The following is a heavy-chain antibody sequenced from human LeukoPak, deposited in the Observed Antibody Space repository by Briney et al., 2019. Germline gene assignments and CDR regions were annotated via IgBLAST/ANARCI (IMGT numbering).Heavy chain of an antibody. Sequence: PGGSLRLSCAASGFTFSSYEMNWVRQAPGKGLEWVSSISSSSSYIYYADSVKGRFTISRDNAKNSLYLQMNSLRAEDTAVYYCARDLGTTVTTASDYWGQGTLVTVSS. CDR1: GFTFSSYE. D-gene: IGHD4-17*01. CDR2: ISSSSSYI. V-gene: IGHV3-21*01. CDR3: ARDLGTTVTTASDY. J-gene: IGHJ4*02.